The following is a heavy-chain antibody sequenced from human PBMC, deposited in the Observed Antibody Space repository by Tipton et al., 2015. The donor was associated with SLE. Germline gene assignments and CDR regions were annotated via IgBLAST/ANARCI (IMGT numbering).Heavy chain of an antibody. Sequence: TLSLTCSVSGGSIGYNYWNWIRQPPGKGLEWIGEINHSGSTNYNPSLKSRVTISVDTSKNQFSLKLSSVTAADTAVYYCAGVSRDAFEIWGQGTMVTVSS. J-gene: IGHJ3*02. V-gene: IGHV4-34*01. D-gene: IGHD5/OR15-5a*01. CDR2: INHSGST. CDR3: AGVSRDAFEI. CDR1: GGSIGYNY.